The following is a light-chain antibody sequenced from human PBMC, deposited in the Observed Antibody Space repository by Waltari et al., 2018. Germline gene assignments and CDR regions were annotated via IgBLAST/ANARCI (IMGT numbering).Light chain of an antibody. CDR2: DAS. CDR1: RGISNS. V-gene: IGKV1-NL1*01. Sequence: DIQMTQSPSSLSASVGARVIITCRASRGISNSLAWYQQKPGKAPNLLLYDASRLETGVPSRFSGSGSGTDYTLTISSLQPEDFATYYCQQCYGTPYTFGQGTKLEIK. J-gene: IGKJ2*01. CDR3: QQCYGTPYT.